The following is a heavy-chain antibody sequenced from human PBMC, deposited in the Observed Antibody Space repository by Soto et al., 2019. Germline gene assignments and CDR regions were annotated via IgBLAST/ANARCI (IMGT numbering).Heavy chain of an antibody. V-gene: IGHV2-5*01. CDR1: GFSLSTSVVG. Sequence: GLARVSPTHALTLTCTFSGFSLSTSVVGVGWIRQPPGKSLEWLALIYWNDDKRYSPSLKSRLTITKDTSKNQVVLTMTNMDHVDTATYYSAHTPPYDFWSPAPYYFDYWGQGTLVTVYS. J-gene: IGHJ4*02. CDR2: IYWNDDK. CDR3: AHTPPYDFWSPAPYYFDY. D-gene: IGHD3-3*01.